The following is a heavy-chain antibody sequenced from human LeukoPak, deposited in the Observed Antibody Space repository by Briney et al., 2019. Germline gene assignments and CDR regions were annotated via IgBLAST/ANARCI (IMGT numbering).Heavy chain of an antibody. CDR2: ISYDGSNK. J-gene: IGHJ5*02. V-gene: IGHV3-30*18. Sequence: GGSLRLSCAASGFTFSSYGMHWVRQAPGKGLEWVAVISYDGSNKYHADSVKGRFTISRDNSKNTLYVQMNSLRADDTAVYYCAKLDEDYDFWSSYYRDNWSDPWGQGTLVTVSS. D-gene: IGHD3-3*01. CDR3: AKLDEDYDFWSSYYRDNWSDP. CDR1: GFTFSSYG.